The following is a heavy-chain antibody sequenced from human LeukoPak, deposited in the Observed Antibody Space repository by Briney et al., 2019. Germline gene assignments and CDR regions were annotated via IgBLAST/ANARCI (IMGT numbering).Heavy chain of an antibody. Sequence: GESLKISCKGSGYSFTNYWIGWVRQVPGKGLEWMGIIYPGDSDTRYSPSFQGQVTISADKSISTAYLRWSSLKASDTAMYYCASAYSISWNYFDYWGQGTLVTVSS. D-gene: IGHD6-13*01. J-gene: IGHJ4*02. CDR1: GYSFTNYW. CDR2: IYPGDSDT. CDR3: ASAYSISWNYFDY. V-gene: IGHV5-51*01.